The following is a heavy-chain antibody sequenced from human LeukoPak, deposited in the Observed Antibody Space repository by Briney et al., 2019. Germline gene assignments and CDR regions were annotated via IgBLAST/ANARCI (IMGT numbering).Heavy chain of an antibody. V-gene: IGHV1-2*02. D-gene: IGHD2-2*01. Sequence: ASVKVSCKASGYTFTGYYMHWVRQAPGQGLEWMGWINPNSGGTNYSQKFQGRVTMTRDTFISTAYMELSRLRSDDTAVYYCARVSGAGGYCSSTSCYEFDYWGQGTLVTVYS. CDR2: INPNSGGT. CDR1: GYTFTGYY. CDR3: ARVSGAGGYCSSTSCYEFDY. J-gene: IGHJ4*02.